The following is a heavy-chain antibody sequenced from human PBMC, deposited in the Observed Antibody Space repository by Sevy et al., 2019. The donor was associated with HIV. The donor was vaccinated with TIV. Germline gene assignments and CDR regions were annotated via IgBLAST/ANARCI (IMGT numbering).Heavy chain of an antibody. CDR1: GGSISSSSYY. Sequence: SETLSLTCTVSGGSISSSSYYWAWIRQPPGKGLEWIGSIYYSGSTYYNPSLKSRVTISVDTSKNQFSLKVTSVTAADTAVDYCARQGWSVVVVAASGNGLDVWGQRTAVTVSS. D-gene: IGHD2-15*01. J-gene: IGHJ6*02. CDR2: IYYSGST. CDR3: ARQGWSVVVVAASGNGLDV. V-gene: IGHV4-39*01.